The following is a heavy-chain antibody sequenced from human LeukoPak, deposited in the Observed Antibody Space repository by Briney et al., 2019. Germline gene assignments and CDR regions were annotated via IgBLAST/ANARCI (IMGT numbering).Heavy chain of an antibody. D-gene: IGHD2-2*01. Sequence: GGSLRLSCSASGFTFSSYAMHWVRQAPGKGLEYVSAISTHGDSTYYADSVKGRFTISRDNSKNTLYLQMSSLRVEDMAVYYCVKESTASWLFDYWGQGTLVIVSS. CDR3: VKESTASWLFDY. CDR1: GFTFSSYA. V-gene: IGHV3-64D*06. CDR2: ISTHGDST. J-gene: IGHJ4*02.